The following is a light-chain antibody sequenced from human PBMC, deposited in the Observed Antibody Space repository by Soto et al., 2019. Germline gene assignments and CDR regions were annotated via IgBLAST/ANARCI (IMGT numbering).Light chain of an antibody. V-gene: IGKV1D-13*01. CDR1: QDISTS. J-gene: IGKJ2*01. CDR3: QQLTNFRFT. Sequence: AVQMTQSPSSLSASVGDRVTITCQASQDISTSLNWYQQKPGKAPNLLIYGASTLQSGVPSRFSGSGSGTDFTLTISSLQPEDFATYYCQQLTNFRFTFGQGTKLDIK. CDR2: GAS.